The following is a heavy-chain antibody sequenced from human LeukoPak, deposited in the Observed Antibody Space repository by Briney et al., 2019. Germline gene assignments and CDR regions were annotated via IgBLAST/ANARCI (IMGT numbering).Heavy chain of an antibody. CDR2: IWYDGSNK. CDR3: AKDDTDYYGSGSYYNGLFD. V-gene: IGHV3-33*06. CDR1: GFTFSSYG. Sequence: PGGSLRLSCAASGFTFSSYGMHWVRQAPGKGLEWVAVIWYDGSNKYYADSVKGRFTISRDNSKNTLYLQVNSLRAEDTAVYYCAKDDTDYYGSGSYYNGLFDWGQGTLVTVSS. J-gene: IGHJ4*02. D-gene: IGHD3-10*01.